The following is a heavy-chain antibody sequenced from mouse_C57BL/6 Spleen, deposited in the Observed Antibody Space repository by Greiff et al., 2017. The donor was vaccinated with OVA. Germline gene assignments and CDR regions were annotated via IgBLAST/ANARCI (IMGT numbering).Heavy chain of an antibody. J-gene: IGHJ3*01. D-gene: IGHD1-1*01. CDR3: ARGGDYLFAY. CDR2: INPNNGGT. V-gene: IGHV1-26*01. Sequence: VQLQQSGPELVKPGASVKISCKASGYTFTDYYMNWVKQSHGKSLEWIGDINPNNGGTSYNQKFKGKATLTVDKSSSTAYMELRSLTSEDSAVYYCARGGDYLFAYWGQGTLVTVSA. CDR1: GYTFTDYY.